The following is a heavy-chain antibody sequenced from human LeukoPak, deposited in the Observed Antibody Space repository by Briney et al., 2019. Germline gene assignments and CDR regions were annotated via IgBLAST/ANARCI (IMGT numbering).Heavy chain of an antibody. D-gene: IGHD3-3*01. CDR2: IYYSGST. CDR3: ARRRGYDFWSGYPNWFDP. V-gene: IGHV4-39*01. Sequence: SETLSLTCTVSGGSISSSSYYWGWIRQPSGKGLEWIGSIYYSGSTYYNPSLKSRVTISVDTSKNQFSLKLSSVTAADTAVYYCARRRGYDFWSGYPNWFDPWGQGTLVTVSS. CDR1: GGSISSSSYY. J-gene: IGHJ5*02.